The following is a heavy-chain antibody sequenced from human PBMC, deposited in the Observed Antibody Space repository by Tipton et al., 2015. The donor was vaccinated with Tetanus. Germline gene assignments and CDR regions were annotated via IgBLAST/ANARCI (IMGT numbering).Heavy chain of an antibody. Sequence: SLRLSCAASGFIFSSYGIHWVRQAPGKELEWVAVSWYDGTDKYYADSVKGRFTISRDNSKNTLYLQMNSLRAEDTAVYYCAREADCSGGSCFSGVFDNWGQGSQVTVSS. D-gene: IGHD2-15*01. CDR2: SWYDGTDK. CDR1: GFIFSSYG. J-gene: IGHJ4*02. CDR3: AREADCSGGSCFSGVFDN. V-gene: IGHV3-33*01.